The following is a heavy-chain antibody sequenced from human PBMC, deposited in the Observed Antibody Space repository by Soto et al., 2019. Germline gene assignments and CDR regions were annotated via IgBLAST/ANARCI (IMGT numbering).Heavy chain of an antibody. J-gene: IGHJ4*02. CDR2: INSGSSHV. Sequence: DVQLVESGGGLVKPGGSLRLSCEASGFTFSTSAMHWVRQAPGKGLEWVASINSGSSHVKYADSVKGRFTISRDNANNSPSLHLSILRVEDTAIYYCARGGGSLNYWGQGTLVTVSS. D-gene: IGHD2-15*01. CDR3: ARGGGSLNY. CDR1: GFTFSTSA. V-gene: IGHV3-21*02.